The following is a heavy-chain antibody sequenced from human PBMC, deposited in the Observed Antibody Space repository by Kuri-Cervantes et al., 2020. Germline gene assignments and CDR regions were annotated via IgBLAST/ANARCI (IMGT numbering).Heavy chain of an antibody. D-gene: IGHD3-22*01. CDR2: MNPNSGNT. CDR1: GYTFTSYD. V-gene: IGHV1-8*02. CDR3: ARGRITMIVVATTDAFDI. J-gene: IGHJ3*02. Sequence: ASVKVSCKASGYTFTSYDINWVRQATGQGLEWMGWMNPNSGNTGYAQKFQGRVTMTRNTSISTAYMELSSLRSEDTAVYYCARGRITMIVVATTDAFDIWGQGTMVTVSS.